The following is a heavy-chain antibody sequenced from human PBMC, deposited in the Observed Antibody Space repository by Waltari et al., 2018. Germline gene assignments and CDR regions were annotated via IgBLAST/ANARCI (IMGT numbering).Heavy chain of an antibody. CDR1: GGTFSSYA. V-gene: IGHV1-69*09. CDR2: IIPILGIA. Sequence: QVQLVQSGAEVKKPGSSVKVSCKASGGTFSSYAISWVRQAPGQGLELMGRIIPILGIANYAQKFQGRVTITADKSTSTAYMELSSLRSEDTAVYYCATTVTDVVYGMDVWGQGTTVTVSS. D-gene: IGHD4-4*01. CDR3: ATTVTDVVYGMDV. J-gene: IGHJ6*02.